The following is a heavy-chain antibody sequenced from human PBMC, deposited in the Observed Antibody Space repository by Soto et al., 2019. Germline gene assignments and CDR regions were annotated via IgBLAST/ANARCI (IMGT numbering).Heavy chain of an antibody. J-gene: IGHJ4*02. D-gene: IGHD6-13*01. Sequence: GKGLEWVANIKQDGSEKYYVDSVKGRFTISRDNAKNSLYLQMNSLRAEDTAVYYCARVRYSSTWFHFDYWGQGTLVTVSS. V-gene: IGHV3-7*01. CDR2: IKQDGSEK. CDR3: ARVRYSSTWFHFDY.